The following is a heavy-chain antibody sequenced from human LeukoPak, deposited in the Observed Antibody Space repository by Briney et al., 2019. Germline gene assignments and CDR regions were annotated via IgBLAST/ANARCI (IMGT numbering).Heavy chain of an antibody. V-gene: IGHV4-39*07. CDR2: IYYSGST. CDR1: GGSISSSSYY. CDR3: ARTQGPASVDY. J-gene: IGHJ4*02. Sequence: SETLSLTCTVSGGSISSSSYYWGWIRQPPGKGLEWIGSIYYSGSTYYNPSLKSRVTISVDTSKNQFSLKLSSVTAADTAVYYCARTQGPASVDYWGQGTLVTVSS. D-gene: IGHD2-2*01.